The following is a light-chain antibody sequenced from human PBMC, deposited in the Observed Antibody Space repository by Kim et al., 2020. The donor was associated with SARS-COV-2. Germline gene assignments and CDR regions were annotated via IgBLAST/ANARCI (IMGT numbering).Light chain of an antibody. V-gene: IGLV3-1*01. CDR3: QAWDSSTAV. Sequence: SVSPGKTASITCSGDKLGDKYACWYQQKPGQSPVLVIYQDNKRPSGIPERFSGSNSGNTATLTISGTQAMDEADYYCQAWDSSTAVFGTGTKVTVL. CDR2: QDN. J-gene: IGLJ1*01. CDR1: KLGDKY.